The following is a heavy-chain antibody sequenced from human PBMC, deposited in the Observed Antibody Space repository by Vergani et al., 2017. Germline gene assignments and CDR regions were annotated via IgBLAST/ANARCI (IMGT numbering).Heavy chain of an antibody. Sequence: QVQLVKSGAEVKKPGSSVKVSCKASGGTFSSYAISWVRQAPGQGLEWMGGIIPIFGTANYAQKFQGRVTITADESTSTAYMELSSLRSEDTAVYYCARGGYSYGVYYYYYYMDVWGKGTTVTVSS. CDR1: GGTFSSYA. J-gene: IGHJ6*03. V-gene: IGHV1-69*01. D-gene: IGHD5-18*01. CDR3: ARGGYSYGVYYYYYYMDV. CDR2: IIPIFGTA.